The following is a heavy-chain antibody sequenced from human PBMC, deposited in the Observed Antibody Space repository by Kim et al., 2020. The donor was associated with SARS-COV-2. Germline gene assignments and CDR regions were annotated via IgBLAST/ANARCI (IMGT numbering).Heavy chain of an antibody. D-gene: IGHD1-26*01. J-gene: IGHJ3*02. CDR2: IWYDGSNK. Sequence: GGSLRLSCAASGFTFSSYGMHWVRQAPGKGLEWVAVIWYDGSNKYYADSVKGRFTISRDNSKNTLYLQMNSLRAEDTAVYYCARGFLSGSYYPAGFDAFDIWGQGTMVTVSS. CDR1: GFTFSSYG. V-gene: IGHV3-33*01. CDR3: ARGFLSGSYYPAGFDAFDI.